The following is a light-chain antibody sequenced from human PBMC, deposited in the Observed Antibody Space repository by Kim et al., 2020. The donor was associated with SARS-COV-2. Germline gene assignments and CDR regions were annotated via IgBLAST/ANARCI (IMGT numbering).Light chain of an antibody. CDR3: QQYDVYSWT. CDR1: QSISSW. Sequence: ASVEDKVIITCRASQSISSWLAWWQQKPGEAPNLLIYKASSLESGVPSRFSGSGFGTEFTLTITSLQPDDVATYYCQQYDVYSWTFGQGTKVDIK. CDR2: KAS. V-gene: IGKV1-5*03. J-gene: IGKJ1*01.